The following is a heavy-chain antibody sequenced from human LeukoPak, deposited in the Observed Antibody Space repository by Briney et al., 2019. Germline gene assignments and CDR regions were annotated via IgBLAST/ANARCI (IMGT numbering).Heavy chain of an antibody. D-gene: IGHD3-22*01. CDR3: AKASVDSSGYYYSSYYFDY. CDR1: GFTFSSYA. V-gene: IGHV3-23*01. J-gene: IGHJ4*02. Sequence: PGGSLRLSCAASGFTFSSYAMSWVRQAPGKGLEWVSAISGSGGSTYYADSVKGRFTISRDNSKNTLYLQMNSLRAEDTAVYYCAKASVDSSGYYYSSYYFDYWGQGTLVTVSS. CDR2: ISGSGGST.